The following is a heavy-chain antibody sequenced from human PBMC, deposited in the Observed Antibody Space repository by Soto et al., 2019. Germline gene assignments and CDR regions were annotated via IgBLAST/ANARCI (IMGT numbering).Heavy chain of an antibody. CDR1: GFTVSSNY. Sequence: EVQLVETGGGLIQPGGSLRLSCAASGFTVSSNYMSWVRQAPGKGLEWVSVIYSGGSTYYADSVKGRFTISRDNSKNTLYLQMNSLRAEDTAVYYCAREVRAAADFGAFDIWGQGTMVTVSS. V-gene: IGHV3-53*02. CDR2: IYSGGST. D-gene: IGHD6-13*01. CDR3: AREVRAAADFGAFDI. J-gene: IGHJ3*02.